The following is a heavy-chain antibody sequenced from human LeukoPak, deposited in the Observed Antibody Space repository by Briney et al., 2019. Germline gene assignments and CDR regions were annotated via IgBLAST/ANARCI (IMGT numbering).Heavy chain of an antibody. CDR1: GYTFTSYI. Sequence: WASVKDSCKASGYTFTSYIISWVRQAPGQGLEWMGWINAYNGNTDYAQRVQGRVTMTTDTSTSTAYMEVRSLRSDDTAVYYCARDRHIAAAVYYYYMDVWGKGTPVTVSS. CDR3: ARDRHIAAAVYYYYMDV. J-gene: IGHJ6*03. V-gene: IGHV1-18*01. D-gene: IGHD6-13*01. CDR2: INAYNGNT.